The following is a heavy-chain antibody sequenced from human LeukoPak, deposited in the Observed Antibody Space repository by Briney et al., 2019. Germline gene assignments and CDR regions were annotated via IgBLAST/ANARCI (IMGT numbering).Heavy chain of an antibody. D-gene: IGHD2-2*01. CDR1: GYTFTGYY. J-gene: IGHJ5*02. CDR2: INPNSGGT. CDR3: ARDRCSSTSCSADRGGRFDP. V-gene: IGHV1-2*02. Sequence: GASVTVSFTASGYTFTGYYMHWVRQAPGQGLERMGWINPNSGGTNYAQKFQGRVTMTRDTSISTAYMELSRLRSDDTAVYYCARDRCSSTSCSADRGGRFDPWGQGTLVTVSS.